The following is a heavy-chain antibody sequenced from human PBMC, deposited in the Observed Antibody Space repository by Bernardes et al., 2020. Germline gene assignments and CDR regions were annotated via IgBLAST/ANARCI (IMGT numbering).Heavy chain of an antibody. CDR1: GGSISSGGYY. Sequence: SETLSLTCTVSGGSISSGGYYWSCIRQHPGKGLEWIGYIYYSGSTYYNPSLKSRVTISVDTSKNQFSLKLSSVTAADTAVYYCARGIPQSITIFGVVIPGNWFDPWGQGTLVTVSS. D-gene: IGHD3-3*01. V-gene: IGHV4-31*03. CDR2: IYYSGST. J-gene: IGHJ5*02. CDR3: ARGIPQSITIFGVVIPGNWFDP.